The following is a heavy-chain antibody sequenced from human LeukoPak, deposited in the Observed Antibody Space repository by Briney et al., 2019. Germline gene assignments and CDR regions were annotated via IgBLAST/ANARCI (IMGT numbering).Heavy chain of an antibody. J-gene: IGHJ4*02. V-gene: IGHV1-69*06. CDR1: GGTFSNYA. Sequence: SVKVSCKASGGTFSNYAISWVRQAPGQGLEWMGGIIPIFGTANYAQKFRGRVTITADKSTRTAYMELSSLRSDDTAVYYCATQRGATYFDYWGQGTLVTVSS. CDR3: ATQRGATYFDY. CDR2: IIPIFGTA. D-gene: IGHD1-26*01.